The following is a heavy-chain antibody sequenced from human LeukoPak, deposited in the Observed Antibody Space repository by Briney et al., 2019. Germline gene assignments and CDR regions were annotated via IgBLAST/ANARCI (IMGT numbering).Heavy chain of an antibody. Sequence: GGSLRLSCAASGFTVSSNYMNWVRQAPGKGLEWVSVIYGGGNIYYADSVKGRFTISRDNSKNTLYLQMNSLRAEDTAVYYCARGAGYNYPYYFDYWGQGTLVTISS. CDR3: ARGAGYNYPYYFDY. V-gene: IGHV3-53*01. CDR1: GFTVSSNY. J-gene: IGHJ4*02. CDR2: IYGGGNI. D-gene: IGHD5-24*01.